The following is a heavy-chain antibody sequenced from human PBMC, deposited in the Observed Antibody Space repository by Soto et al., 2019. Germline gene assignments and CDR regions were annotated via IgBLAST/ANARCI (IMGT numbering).Heavy chain of an antibody. J-gene: IGHJ4*02. V-gene: IGHV4-59*01. CDR2: IYYSGST. CDR3: ARGYGDYVSDY. CDR1: GGSISSYY. D-gene: IGHD4-17*01. Sequence: QVQLQESGPGLVKPSETLSLTCTVSGGSISSYYWSWIRQPPGKGLEWIGYIYYSGSTNYNPSLKRRVTISVDTSKHQFSRKLSSVTAADTAVYYCARGYGDYVSDYWGQGTLVTVSS.